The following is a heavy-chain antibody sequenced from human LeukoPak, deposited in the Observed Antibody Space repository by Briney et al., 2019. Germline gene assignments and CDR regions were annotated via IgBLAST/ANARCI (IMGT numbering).Heavy chain of an antibody. J-gene: IGHJ4*02. CDR2: ISGSGRDT. V-gene: IGHV3-23*01. Sequence: GVSLRLSCATSGFTFNNYAMSWVRQAPGKGLEWVSAISGSGRDTYYADSVKGRFTISRDNSKNTLFLQMNNLRVEDTAVYYCASRQWDLLDYWGQGTLVTVSS. CDR3: ASRQWDLLDY. CDR1: GFTFNNYA. D-gene: IGHD1-26*01.